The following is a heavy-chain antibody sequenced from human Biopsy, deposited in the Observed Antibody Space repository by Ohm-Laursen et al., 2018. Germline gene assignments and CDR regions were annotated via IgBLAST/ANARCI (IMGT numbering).Heavy chain of an antibody. CDR2: IYYDGIT. V-gene: IGHV4-38-2*01. CDR1: GYSVTNDYY. CDR3: ARVAGGYAYYYGMDV. Sequence: GTLSLTCAVSGYSVTNDYYWGWIRQPPGKGLEWIGNIYYDGITYYNPSLKSRVDMSVDTSKNQFSLRLTSATAADTAVYYCARVAGGYAYYYGMDVWGQGTTVIVSS. D-gene: IGHD5-12*01. J-gene: IGHJ6*02.